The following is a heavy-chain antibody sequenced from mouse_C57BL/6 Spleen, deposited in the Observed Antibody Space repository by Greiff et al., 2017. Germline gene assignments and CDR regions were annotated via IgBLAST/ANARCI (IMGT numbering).Heavy chain of an antibody. V-gene: IGHV1-26*01. D-gene: IGHD2-4*01. J-gene: IGHJ1*03. Sequence: EVQLQQSGPELVKPGASVKISCKASGYTFTDYYMNWVKQSHGKSLEWIGDINPNNGGTSYNQKFKGKATLTVDKSSSTAYMELRSLTSEDSAVYYCARHYDYDEWYFDVWGTGTTVTVSS. CDR1: GYTFTDYY. CDR3: ARHYDYDEWYFDV. CDR2: INPNNGGT.